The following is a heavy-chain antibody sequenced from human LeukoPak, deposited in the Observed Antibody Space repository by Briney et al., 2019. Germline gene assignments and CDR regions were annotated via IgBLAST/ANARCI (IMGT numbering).Heavy chain of an antibody. Sequence: PGGSLRLSCAASGFTFSSYAMHWARQAPGKGLEWVAVISYDGSNKYYADSVKGRFTISRDNSKNTLYLQMNSLRAEDTAVYYCARESRRTMIVPGWFQHWGQGTLVTVSS. J-gene: IGHJ1*01. CDR1: GFTFSSYA. CDR3: ARESRRTMIVPGWFQH. D-gene: IGHD3-22*01. V-gene: IGHV3-30-3*01. CDR2: ISYDGSNK.